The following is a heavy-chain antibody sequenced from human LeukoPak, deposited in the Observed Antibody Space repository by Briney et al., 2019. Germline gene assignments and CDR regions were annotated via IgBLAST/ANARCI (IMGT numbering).Heavy chain of an antibody. D-gene: IGHD5-24*01. CDR3: ARASRDGYNQNFDH. Sequence: GESLKISCKGLGYSFSSYWNAWVRQRPGKGLEWMGIIYPGGSETRYDPSFQGQVTISADSSTSTAYLQWSSLRASDTAMYYCARASRDGYNQNFDHWGQGTLVTVSS. CDR2: IYPGGSET. CDR1: GYSFSSYW. V-gene: IGHV5-51*01. J-gene: IGHJ4*02.